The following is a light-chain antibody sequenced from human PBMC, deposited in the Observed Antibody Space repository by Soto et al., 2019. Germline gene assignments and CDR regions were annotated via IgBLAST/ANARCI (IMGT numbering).Light chain of an antibody. V-gene: IGKV1-17*03. CDR2: AAS. CDR3: LQHKTHPLT. J-gene: IGKJ4*01. Sequence: DIQMTQSPSAMSASVGDRVTITCRASQDISNYLAWFQQKPGKVPKRLIHAASSLQSGVPSRFSGSGSGTEFTLTISSLXXXXXXSYYCLQHKTHPLTFGXGXXVEI. CDR1: QDISNY.